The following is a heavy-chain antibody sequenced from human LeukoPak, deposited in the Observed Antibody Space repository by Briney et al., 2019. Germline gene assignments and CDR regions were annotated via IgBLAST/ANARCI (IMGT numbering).Heavy chain of an antibody. D-gene: IGHD1-26*01. CDR3: ARLPGGSYYGFDY. CDR1: GFTFSSYG. CDR2: IWYDGSNK. Sequence: GGSLRLSCAASGFTFSSYGMHWVRQAPGKGLEWVAVIWYDGSNKYYADSVKGRFTISRDNSKNTLYLQMNSLRAEDTAVYYCARLPGGSYYGFDYWGQGTLVTVSS. V-gene: IGHV3-33*01. J-gene: IGHJ4*02.